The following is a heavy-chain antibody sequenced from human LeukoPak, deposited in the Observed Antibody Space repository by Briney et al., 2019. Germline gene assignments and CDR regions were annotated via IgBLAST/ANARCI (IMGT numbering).Heavy chain of an antibody. Sequence: GSLRLSCAASGFTFSSYSMNWVRQAPGKGLEWVSSICSSSSYIYYADSVKGRFTISRDNAKNSLYLQMNSLRAEDTAVYYCARSSSGQGGRFFDYWGQGTLVTVSS. CDR3: ARSSSGQGGRFFDY. V-gene: IGHV3-21*01. D-gene: IGHD6-19*01. CDR1: GFTFSSYS. J-gene: IGHJ4*02. CDR2: ICSSSSYI.